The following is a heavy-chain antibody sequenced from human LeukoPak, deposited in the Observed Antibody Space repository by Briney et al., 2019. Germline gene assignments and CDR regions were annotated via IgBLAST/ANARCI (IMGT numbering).Heavy chain of an antibody. Sequence: ASVKVSCKASGYTFTSSALNWVRQAPGQRLEWMGWINTNTGNPTYAQGFTGRFVFSLDTSVSTAYLQISSLKAEDTAVYYCATDLKKGDSGCFDYWGQGTLVTVSS. CDR3: ATDLKKGDSGCFDY. V-gene: IGHV7-4-1*02. J-gene: IGHJ4*02. D-gene: IGHD6-19*01. CDR2: INTNTGNP. CDR1: GYTFTSSA.